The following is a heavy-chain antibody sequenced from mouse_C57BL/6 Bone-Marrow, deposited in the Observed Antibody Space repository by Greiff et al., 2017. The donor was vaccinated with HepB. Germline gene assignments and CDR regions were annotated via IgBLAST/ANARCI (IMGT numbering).Heavy chain of an antibody. D-gene: IGHD2-2*01. J-gene: IGHJ1*03. V-gene: IGHV1-74*01. CDR3: AMGRWLRRYFDF. CDR1: GYTFTSYW. CDR2: IHPSDSYT. Sequence: VQLQQPGAELVKPGASVKVSCKASGYTFTSYWMHWVKQRPGQGLEWIGRIHPSDSYTNYNQKFKGQATLTADESSSTAYMQLSSLTSEDSAVYYCAMGRWLRRYFDFWGTGTTVTVSS.